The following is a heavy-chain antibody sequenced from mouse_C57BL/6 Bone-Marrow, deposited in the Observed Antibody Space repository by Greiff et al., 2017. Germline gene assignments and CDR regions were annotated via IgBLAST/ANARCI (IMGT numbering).Heavy chain of an antibody. D-gene: IGHD1-1*01. Sequence: VKLMESGAELVRPGASVTLSCKASGYTFTDYEMHWVKQTPVHGLEWIGAIDPETGGTAYKQKFKGKAILTADKYSSTAYMELRSLTSEDSAVYYCTRYGSSYCWFAYWGQGTLVTVSA. CDR2: IDPETGGT. CDR3: TRYGSSYCWFAY. V-gene: IGHV1-15*01. J-gene: IGHJ3*01. CDR1: GYTFTDYE.